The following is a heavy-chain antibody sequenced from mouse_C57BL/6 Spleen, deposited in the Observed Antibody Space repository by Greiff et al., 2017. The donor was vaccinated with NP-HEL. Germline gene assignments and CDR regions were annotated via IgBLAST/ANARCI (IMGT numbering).Heavy chain of an antibody. V-gene: IGHV1-76*01. J-gene: IGHJ1*03. CDR3: ARFYYYGSRAHSYFDV. D-gene: IGHD1-1*01. Sequence: QVQLQQSGAELVRPGASVKLSCKASGYTFTDYYINWVKQRPGQGLEWIARIYPGSGNTYYNEKFKGKATLTAEKSSSTAYMQLSSLTSEDSAVYFCARFYYYGSRAHSYFDVWGTGTTVTVSS. CDR2: IYPGSGNT. CDR1: GYTFTDYY.